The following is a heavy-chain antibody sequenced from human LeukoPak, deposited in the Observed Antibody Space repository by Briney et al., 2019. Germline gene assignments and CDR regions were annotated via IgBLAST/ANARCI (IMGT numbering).Heavy chain of an antibody. CDR2: IRYDGSNK. Sequence: GGSLRFSXAASGFTFSSYGMHWVRQAPGKGLEWVAFIRYDGSNKYYADSVKGRFTISRDNSKNTLYLQMNSLRAEDTAVYYCAKDWRGAQEYWGQGTLVTVSS. J-gene: IGHJ4*02. D-gene: IGHD1-26*01. V-gene: IGHV3-30*02. CDR1: GFTFSSYG. CDR3: AKDWRGAQEY.